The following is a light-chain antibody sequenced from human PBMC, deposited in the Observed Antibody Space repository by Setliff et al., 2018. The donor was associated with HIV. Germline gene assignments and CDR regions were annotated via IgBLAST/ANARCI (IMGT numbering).Light chain of an antibody. Sequence: SVLTQPASVSGSPEQSITISCTGTSSDVGVYNYVSWYQQHPGKAPKLMIFDVSERPSGVSDRFSGSKSGNTASLTISGLQAEDEADYYGSSYTSSSTLYVFGTGTKVTVL. CDR1: SSDVGVYNY. CDR2: DVS. CDR3: SSYTSSSTLYV. J-gene: IGLJ1*01. V-gene: IGLV2-14*03.